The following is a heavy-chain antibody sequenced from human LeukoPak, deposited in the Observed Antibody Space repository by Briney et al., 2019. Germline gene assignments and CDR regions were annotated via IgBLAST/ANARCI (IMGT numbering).Heavy chain of an antibody. CDR3: ARDHTYYYDSSGYYSRFDY. D-gene: IGHD3-22*01. CDR2: ISAYNGNT. Sequence: GASVKVSCKASGYTFTSYGISWVRQAPGQGLEWMGWISAYNGNTNYAQKLQGRVTMTTDTSTSTDYMELRSLRSDDTAVYYCARDHTYYYDSSGYYSRFDYWGQGTLVTVSS. CDR1: GYTFTSYG. J-gene: IGHJ4*02. V-gene: IGHV1-18*01.